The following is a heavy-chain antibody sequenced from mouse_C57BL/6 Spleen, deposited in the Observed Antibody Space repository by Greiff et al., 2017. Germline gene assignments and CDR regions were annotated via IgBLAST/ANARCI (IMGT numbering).Heavy chain of an antibody. J-gene: IGHJ3*01. CDR1: GYTFTSYW. CDR2: IHPNSGST. D-gene: IGHD5-1*01. V-gene: IGHV1-64*01. CDR3: AIPPFGPAWFAY. Sequence: QVQLKESGAELVKPGASVKLSCKASGYTFTSYWMHWVKQRPGQGLEWIGMIHPNSGSTNYNEKFKSKATLTVDKSSSTAYMQLSSLTSEDSAVYYCAIPPFGPAWFAYWGQGTLVTVSA.